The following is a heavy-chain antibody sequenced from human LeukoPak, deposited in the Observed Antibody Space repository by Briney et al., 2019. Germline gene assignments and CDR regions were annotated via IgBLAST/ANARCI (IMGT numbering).Heavy chain of an antibody. D-gene: IGHD6-13*01. CDR2: TYYRSKWYN. V-gene: IGHV6-1*01. J-gene: IGHJ5*02. CDR3: ARDRLEAAGGTSWSDP. Sequence: SQTLSLTCAISGDSVSNKAFTWNWIRQSPSRGLEWLGRTYYRSKWYNDYAESVRSRITINPDTSKNQFSLHLNSVTSDDTAIYYCARDRLEAAGGTSWSDPWGQGTLVTVSS. CDR1: GDSVSNKAFT.